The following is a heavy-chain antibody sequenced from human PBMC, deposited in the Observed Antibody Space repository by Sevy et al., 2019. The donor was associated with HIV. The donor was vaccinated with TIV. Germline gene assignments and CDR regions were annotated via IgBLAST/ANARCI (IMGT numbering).Heavy chain of an antibody. CDR3: AREISHDGPYCYGMDV. V-gene: IGHV3-53*01. Sequence: GGSLRLSCAASGFTVSSNYMSWVRQAPGKGLEWVSVIYSGGSTYYADSVKGRFTISRDNSKNTLYLQMNSLRAEDTAVYYCAREISHDGPYCYGMDVWGQGTTVTVSS. J-gene: IGHJ6*02. CDR2: IYSGGST. D-gene: IGHD1-1*01. CDR1: GFTVSSNY.